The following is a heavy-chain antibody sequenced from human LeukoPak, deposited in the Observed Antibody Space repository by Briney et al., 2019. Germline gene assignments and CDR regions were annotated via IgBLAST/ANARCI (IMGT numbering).Heavy chain of an antibody. CDR1: GYTLTELS. Sequence: ASVKVSCKVSGYTLTELSMHWVRQAPGKGLELMGGFVPEDGETIYAQKFQGRVTTTEDTSTDTAYMELSSLRSEDTAVYYCATVGNYYGSGSYGRVFDYWGQGTLVTVSS. J-gene: IGHJ4*02. V-gene: IGHV1-24*01. CDR3: ATVGNYYGSGSYGRVFDY. CDR2: FVPEDGET. D-gene: IGHD3-10*01.